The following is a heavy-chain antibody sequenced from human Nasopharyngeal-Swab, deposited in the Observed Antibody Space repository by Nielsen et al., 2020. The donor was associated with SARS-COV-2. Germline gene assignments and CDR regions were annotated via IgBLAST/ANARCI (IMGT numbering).Heavy chain of an antibody. CDR3: ASEPGGMAAPGKHFDP. V-gene: IGHV1-46*01. D-gene: IGHD6-25*01. Sequence: ARDARGQGLEWMGVITPSGGATNYARKFRGRVTMTRDPSTSTVYLDLSSLKSEDTAVYFCASEPGGMAAPGKHFDPWGQGTLVTVSS. CDR2: ITPSGGAT. J-gene: IGHJ5*02.